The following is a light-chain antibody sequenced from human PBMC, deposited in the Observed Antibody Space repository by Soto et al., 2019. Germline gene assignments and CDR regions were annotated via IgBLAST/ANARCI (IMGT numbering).Light chain of an antibody. J-gene: IGKJ5*01. V-gene: IGKV3-15*01. CDR2: GAS. CDR3: QQYNKWPSIT. CDR1: QSVSSN. Sequence: EIVMTQSPANLSLSPGERATLSCRASQSVSSNLAWYQQKPGQAPRLLIYGASTRATGIPARFSGSGSGTEFTLTISSLQSEDFAVYYCQQYNKWPSITFGQGTRLEIK.